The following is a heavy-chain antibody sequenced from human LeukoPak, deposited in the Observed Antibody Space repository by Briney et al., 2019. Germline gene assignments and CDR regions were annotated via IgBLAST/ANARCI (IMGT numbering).Heavy chain of an antibody. Sequence: SETLSLTCSVSGGSSSNYYWSWIRQPPGKGLEWIGNIHYSGTTYYNPSFKSRVTISVDTSKNQFSLKLSSVTAGDTALYYCARGVDIPNWFDPWGQGTLVTVSS. D-gene: IGHD3-9*01. V-gene: IGHV4-59*04. CDR2: IHYSGTT. CDR3: ARGVDIPNWFDP. CDR1: GGSSSNYY. J-gene: IGHJ5*02.